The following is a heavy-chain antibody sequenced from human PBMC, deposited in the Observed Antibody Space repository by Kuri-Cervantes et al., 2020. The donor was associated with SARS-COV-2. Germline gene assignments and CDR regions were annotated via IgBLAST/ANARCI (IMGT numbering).Heavy chain of an antibody. D-gene: IGHD2-2*01. J-gene: IGHJ4*02. CDR1: GGSISSYY. Sequence: SETLSLTCTVSGGSISSYYWSWIRQPPGKGMEWIGYIYYSWSTNYNPSLNIRVTISVDTSKNQFSLKLSAVTAADTAGYCCARYVVVPAARRYYFDYWGQGTPVTVSS. CDR2: IYYSWST. V-gene: IGHV4-59*01. CDR3: ARYVVVPAARRYYFDY.